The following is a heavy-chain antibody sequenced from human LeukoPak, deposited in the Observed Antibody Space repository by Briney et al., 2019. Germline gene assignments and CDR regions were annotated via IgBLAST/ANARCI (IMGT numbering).Heavy chain of an antibody. Sequence: KPSETLSLTCAVYGGSFSGYYWSWIRQPPGKGLEWIGEINHSGSTYYNPSLKSRVTISVDTSKNQFSLKLSSVTAADTAVYYCARVGGRIAARSWNWFDPWGQGTLVTVSS. CDR1: GGSFSGYY. J-gene: IGHJ5*02. CDR2: INHSGST. CDR3: ARVGGRIAARSWNWFDP. D-gene: IGHD6-6*01. V-gene: IGHV4-34*01.